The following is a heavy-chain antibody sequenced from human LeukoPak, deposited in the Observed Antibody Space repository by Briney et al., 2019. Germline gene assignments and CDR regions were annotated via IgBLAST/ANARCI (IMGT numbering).Heavy chain of an antibody. J-gene: IGHJ4*02. Sequence: VASVKVSCKASGYTFTSYYMHWVRQAPGQGLEWMGIINPSGGSTSYAQKFQGRVTMTRDMSTSTVYMELSSLRSEDTAVYYCARGPQDILTGYYQREFDYWGQGTLVTVSS. D-gene: IGHD3-9*01. CDR3: ARGPQDILTGYYQREFDY. V-gene: IGHV1-46*01. CDR1: GYTFTSYY. CDR2: INPSGGST.